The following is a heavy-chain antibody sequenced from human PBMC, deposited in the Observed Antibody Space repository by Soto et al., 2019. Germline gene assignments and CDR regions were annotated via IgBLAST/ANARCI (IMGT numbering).Heavy chain of an antibody. J-gene: IGHJ4*02. D-gene: IGHD6-19*01. CDR3: ARGVAGSGFDL. Sequence: SQTLSLTCAISGDSVSSNTAAWNWIRSSPSRGLEWLGRTYYRSNWRHDYAVSVKSRTTVKPDTSKNHFSLQLNSVTPDDTAVYYCARGVAGSGFDLWGQGTLATVSS. V-gene: IGHV6-1*01. CDR1: GDSVSSNTAA. CDR2: TYYRSNWRH.